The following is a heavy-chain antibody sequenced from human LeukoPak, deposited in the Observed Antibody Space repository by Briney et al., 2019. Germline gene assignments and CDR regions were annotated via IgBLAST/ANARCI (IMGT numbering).Heavy chain of an antibody. CDR3: ARGILYPWGAFDI. D-gene: IGHD2-8*01. CDR1: GGSISSYY. Sequence: PSETLSLTCTVSGGSISSYYWSWIRQPPGKGLEWIGYIYYSGSTNYNPSLKSRVTISVDTSKNQFSLKLSSVTAADTAVYYCARGILYPWGAFDIWGQGTMVTVSS. CDR2: IYYSGST. V-gene: IGHV4-59*01. J-gene: IGHJ3*02.